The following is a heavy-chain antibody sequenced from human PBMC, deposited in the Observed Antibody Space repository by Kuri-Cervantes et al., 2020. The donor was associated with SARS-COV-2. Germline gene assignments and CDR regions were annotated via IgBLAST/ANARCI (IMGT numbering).Heavy chain of an antibody. Sequence: GGFLRPSCAASGFTSISNSMNWVRQAPGKGLEWVSSISSSSSYIYYADSVKGRFTISRDNAKNSLYLQMNSLRAEDTAVYHCARNPSGYSSSWYFGENFDYWGQGTLVTVSS. CDR1: GFTSISNS. CDR3: ARNPSGYSSSWYFGENFDY. J-gene: IGHJ4*02. V-gene: IGHV3-21*01. CDR2: ISSSSSYI. D-gene: IGHD6-13*01.